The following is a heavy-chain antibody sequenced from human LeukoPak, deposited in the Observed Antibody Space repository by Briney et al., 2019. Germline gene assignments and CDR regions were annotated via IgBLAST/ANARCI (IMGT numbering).Heavy chain of an antibody. D-gene: IGHD5-24*01. CDR2: IRGSGDST. V-gene: IGHV3-23*01. CDR1: AFTFNSYA. Sequence: GGSLRFSCAASAFTFNSYAMSWVRQAPGMGLEWVSSIRGSGDSTYSADSVKGRFTISRDNSRNTLFLQMNSLRAEDTAVYYCAKGIGDGYNYPIDYWGQGTLVTVSS. CDR3: AKGIGDGYNYPIDY. J-gene: IGHJ4*02.